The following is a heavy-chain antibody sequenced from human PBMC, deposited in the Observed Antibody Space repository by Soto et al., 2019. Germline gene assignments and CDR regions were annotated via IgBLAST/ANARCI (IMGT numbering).Heavy chain of an antibody. D-gene: IGHD3-16*01. CDR1: GFTFSKYP. V-gene: IGHV3-23*01. Sequence: EVQLLQSGGGLVQPGGSLRLSCAASGFTFSKYPMTWVRQTPGRGLEWVSAISNSGTDAYYADSVKGRFTISRDNSENTLYLQINTVRAEDTAVYYFAKVSTFPPGFDCWGQGTLVTVSS. CDR3: AKVSTFPPGFDC. J-gene: IGHJ4*02. CDR2: ISNSGTDA.